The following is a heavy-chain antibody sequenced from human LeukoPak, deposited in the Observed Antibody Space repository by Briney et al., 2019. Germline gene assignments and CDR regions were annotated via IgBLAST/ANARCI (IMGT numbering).Heavy chain of an antibody. J-gene: IGHJ4*02. D-gene: IGHD4-23*01. Sequence: ASVKVSCKASGDTFITYTFSWVRQAPGQGLEWMGEITPIFGAANYAQTFQGRVTITADESTSTVFMELSSLRSDDTAFYYCARNSRVASTSGLNYWGQGTLVTVSS. CDR1: GDTFITYT. V-gene: IGHV1-69*13. CDR3: ARNSRVASTSGLNY. CDR2: ITPIFGAA.